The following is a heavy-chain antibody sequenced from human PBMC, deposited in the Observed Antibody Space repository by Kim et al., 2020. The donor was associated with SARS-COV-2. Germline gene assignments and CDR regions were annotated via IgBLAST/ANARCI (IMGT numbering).Heavy chain of an antibody. Sequence: ADSVKGRFTISRDNAKNSLYLQMNSLRAEDTAVYYCARYTVTTDYSYGMDVWGQGTTVTVSS. J-gene: IGHJ6*02. V-gene: IGHV3-21*01. D-gene: IGHD4-17*01. CDR3: ARYTVTTDYSYGMDV.